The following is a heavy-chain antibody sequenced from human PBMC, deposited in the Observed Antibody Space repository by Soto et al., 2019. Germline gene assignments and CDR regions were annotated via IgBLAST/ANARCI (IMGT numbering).Heavy chain of an antibody. D-gene: IGHD2-15*01. V-gene: IGHV3-30*04. CDR1: GFTFSTYT. J-gene: IGHJ4*02. Sequence: QVHLVESGGGVVQPGRSLRLSCAASGFTFSTYTMHWVRQAPGKGLEWVADISYNGKYEYYADSVKGRFTISRDNSKSTPYLQMNSLTPEDTAVYYCATTPGGAAYWGQGTLVTVSP. CDR3: ATTPGGAAY. CDR2: ISYNGKYE.